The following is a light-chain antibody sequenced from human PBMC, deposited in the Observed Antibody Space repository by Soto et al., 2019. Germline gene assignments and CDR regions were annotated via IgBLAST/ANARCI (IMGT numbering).Light chain of an antibody. Sequence: QSALTQPASVSGSPGQSITISCTGTSSDVGGYNLVSWYQQPPGEVPKLIIYEASKRPSGVSNRFSGSKSGNTASLTISGLQAEDEADYYCCSYAGTSIYVVFGGGTKLTVL. CDR3: CSYAGTSIYVV. CDR2: EAS. J-gene: IGLJ2*01. CDR1: SSDVGGYNL. V-gene: IGLV2-23*01.